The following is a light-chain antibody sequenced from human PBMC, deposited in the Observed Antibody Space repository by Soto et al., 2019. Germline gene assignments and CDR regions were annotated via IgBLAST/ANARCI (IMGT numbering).Light chain of an antibody. CDR2: DAS. Sequence: ENVRTQSAPTLSVSPGNGAPLSCRASQSVSSNLAWHQQKPGQAPRILMYDASTRATGISARFSGSGSGTEFNLTLSCLQSEDFAVYNCQQYHNWPINCSQGTRLEI. J-gene: IGKJ5*01. CDR3: QQYHNWPIN. CDR1: QSVSSN. V-gene: IGKV3-15*01.